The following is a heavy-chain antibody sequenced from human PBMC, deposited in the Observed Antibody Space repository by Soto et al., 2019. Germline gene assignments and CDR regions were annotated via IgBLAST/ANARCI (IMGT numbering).Heavy chain of an antibody. CDR1: GGSFSGYY. D-gene: IGHD2-21*02. V-gene: IGHV4-34*01. CDR2: INHSGST. Sequence: PSETLSLTCAVYGGSFSGYYWSWIRQPPGKGLEWIGEINHSGSTNYNPSLKSRVTISVDTSKNQLSLKLSSVTAADTAVYYCARGSVVVTAPDAFDIWGQGTMVTVSS. CDR3: ARGSVVVTAPDAFDI. J-gene: IGHJ3*02.